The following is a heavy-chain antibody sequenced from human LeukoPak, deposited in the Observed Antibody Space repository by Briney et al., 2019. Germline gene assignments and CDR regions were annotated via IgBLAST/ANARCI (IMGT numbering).Heavy chain of an antibody. Sequence: SVKVSCKASGGTFSSYAISWVRQAPGQGLEWMGGIIPIFGTANYAQKFQGRVTITTDESTSTAYMELSSLRSEDTAVYYCARDVQEPSITGTPNWFDPWGQGTLVTVSS. D-gene: IGHD1-7*01. CDR3: ARDVQEPSITGTPNWFDP. J-gene: IGHJ5*02. V-gene: IGHV1-69*05. CDR2: IIPIFGTA. CDR1: GGTFSSYA.